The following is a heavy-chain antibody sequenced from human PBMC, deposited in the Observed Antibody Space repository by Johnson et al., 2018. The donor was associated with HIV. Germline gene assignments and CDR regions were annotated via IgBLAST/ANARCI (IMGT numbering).Heavy chain of an antibody. Sequence: VQLVESGGGVVQPGGSLRLSCAASGFTVSSYAMHWVRQAPGKGLMWVSRISGDGSSSSYADSVKGRFTISSDDSTNTAYLQMNSLKTEDTAVYYCTVHSGERTDHDAFDIWGQGTMVTVSS. CDR3: TVHSGERTDHDAFDI. J-gene: IGHJ3*02. CDR2: ISGDGSSS. V-gene: IGHV3-74*02. D-gene: IGHD1-26*01. CDR1: GFTVSSYA.